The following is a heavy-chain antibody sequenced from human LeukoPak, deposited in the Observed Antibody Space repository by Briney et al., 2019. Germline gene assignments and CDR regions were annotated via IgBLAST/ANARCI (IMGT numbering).Heavy chain of an antibody. CDR1: GYTFTGYY. D-gene: IGHD2-2*01. V-gene: IGHV1-2*02. J-gene: IGHJ5*02. Sequence: ASVKVSCKASGYTFTGYYTHWVRQAPGQGLEWMGWINPNSGGTNYAQKFQGRVTMTRDTSISTAYMELSRLRSDDTAVYYCARVGGYCSSTSCYFNWFDPWGQGTLVTVSS. CDR2: INPNSGGT. CDR3: ARVGGYCSSTSCYFNWFDP.